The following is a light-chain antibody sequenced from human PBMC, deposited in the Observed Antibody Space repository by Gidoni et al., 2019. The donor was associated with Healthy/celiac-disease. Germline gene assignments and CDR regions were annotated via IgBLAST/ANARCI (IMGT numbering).Light chain of an antibody. CDR2: GAS. Sequence: EIVMTQSPATLSVSPGERATLSCRASQSVSSNLAWYQHKPGQAPRLLIYGASTRATGIPARFSGSGSGTEFTLTISSLQSEDFAVYYCQQYNNWPPFTFXPXTKVDIK. CDR3: QQYNNWPPFT. V-gene: IGKV3-15*01. CDR1: QSVSSN. J-gene: IGKJ3*01.